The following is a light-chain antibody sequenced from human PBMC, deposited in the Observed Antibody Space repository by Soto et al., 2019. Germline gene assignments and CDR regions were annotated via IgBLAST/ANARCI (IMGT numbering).Light chain of an antibody. CDR3: SSYTSSSTLYV. J-gene: IGLJ1*01. V-gene: IGLV2-14*01. CDR1: RSDVGGYNY. Sequence: QSVLTQPASVSGSPGQSITISCTGTRSDVGGYNYVSWYQQHPGKAPNLMIYEVSNRPSGVSNRFSGSKSGNTASLTISGLQAEAEADYYCSSYTSSSTLYVFGTGTKLTVL. CDR2: EVS.